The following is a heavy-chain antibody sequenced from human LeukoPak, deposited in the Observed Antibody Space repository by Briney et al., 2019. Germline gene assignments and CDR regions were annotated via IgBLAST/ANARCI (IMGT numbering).Heavy chain of an antibody. CDR1: GFTLSTYW. J-gene: IGHJ4*02. CDR2: IKQDGSEK. Sequence: GGTLRLSCAASGFTLSTYWMTWVRQAPGKGLEWVANIKQDGSEKYYVDSVKGRFTISRDNAKNSLYLQMNSLRAEDTAMYYCVRDFRFLDDYWGQGTLVTVSS. CDR3: VRDFRFLDDY. D-gene: IGHD3-3*01. V-gene: IGHV3-7*01.